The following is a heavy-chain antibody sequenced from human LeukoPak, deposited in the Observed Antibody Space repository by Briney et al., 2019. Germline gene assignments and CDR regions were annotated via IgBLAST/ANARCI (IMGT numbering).Heavy chain of an antibody. CDR2: IYYSGST. Sequence: PSETLSLTCTVSGGSISSSSYYWGWIRQPPGKGLEWIGSIYYSGSTYYNPSLKSRVTISVDTSRNQFSLNLNSVTAADTAVYFCASSTSTDPQLDPWGQGTLVTVSS. CDR1: GGSISSSSYY. J-gene: IGHJ5*02. D-gene: IGHD2/OR15-2a*01. CDR3: ASSTSTDPQLDP. V-gene: IGHV4-39*07.